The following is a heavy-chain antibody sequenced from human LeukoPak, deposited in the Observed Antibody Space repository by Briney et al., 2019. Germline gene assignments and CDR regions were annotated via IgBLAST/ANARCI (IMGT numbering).Heavy chain of an antibody. V-gene: IGHV3-74*01. CDR1: GFTFSDYW. D-gene: IGHD3-10*01. Sequence: GGSLRLSCAASGFTFSDYWMHWVRQAPGKGLEWVSRIYSDETSTYYADSVKGRFTISRDNAKNTLYLQMNSLRAEDTAMYYCARVSGSRNYYFGAFDIWGQGTMVTVSS. J-gene: IGHJ3*02. CDR2: IYSDETST. CDR3: ARVSGSRNYYFGAFDI.